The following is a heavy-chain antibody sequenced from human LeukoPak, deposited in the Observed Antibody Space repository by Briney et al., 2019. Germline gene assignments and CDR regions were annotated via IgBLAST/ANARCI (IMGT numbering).Heavy chain of an antibody. CDR3: ARDNSVGDNAWWFDP. J-gene: IGHJ5*02. Sequence: GASVKVSCKASGYTFTSYYMHWVRQAPGQGLEGMGLINPTGGSTGYAQKFRGRVTMTRDRSTSTDYMEVSSLRSEDTAIYYCARDNSVGDNAWWFDPWGQGTLVTVSS. CDR2: INPTGGST. D-gene: IGHD1-26*01. V-gene: IGHV1-46*01. CDR1: GYTFTSYY.